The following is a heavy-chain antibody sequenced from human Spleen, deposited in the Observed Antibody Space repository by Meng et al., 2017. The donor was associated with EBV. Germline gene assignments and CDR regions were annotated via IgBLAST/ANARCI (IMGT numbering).Heavy chain of an antibody. J-gene: IGHJ4*02. Sequence: QVHLPQWGAGLLKHSETLSLTCGVSGGSFSDFYWTWIRQPPGKGLECIAEIHHSGGTNYNPSLESRVTMSVDKSRNQFSLMLSSVTAADTAVYYCVGNGYYSLDDWGQGTLVTVSS. CDR3: VGNGYYSLDD. V-gene: IGHV4-34*01. CDR2: IHHSGGT. D-gene: IGHD3-22*01. CDR1: GGSFSDFY.